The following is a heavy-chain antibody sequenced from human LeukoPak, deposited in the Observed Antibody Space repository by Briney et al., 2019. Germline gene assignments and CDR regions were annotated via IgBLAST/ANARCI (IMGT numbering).Heavy chain of an antibody. CDR1: GFTFSSYA. CDR3: ARGGTYYYSSSGYEDASDI. V-gene: IGHV3-30*01. CDR2: ISYDGSNK. Sequence: GGSLTLSCAASGFTFSSYAMHWVRQAPGKGLEWVAVISYDGSNKYYADSVKGLFTISRDNSKNPLYLQMNSLRAEDTAVYYCARGGTYYYSSSGYEDASDIWGQGTMVTVSS. D-gene: IGHD3-22*01. J-gene: IGHJ3*02.